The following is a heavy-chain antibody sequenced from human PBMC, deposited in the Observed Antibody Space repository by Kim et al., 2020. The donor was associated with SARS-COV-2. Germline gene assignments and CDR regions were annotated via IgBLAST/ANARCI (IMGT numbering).Heavy chain of an antibody. J-gene: IGHJ6*02. D-gene: IGHD2-15*01. CDR1: GGTFSSYA. V-gene: IGHV1-69*13. Sequence: SVKVSCKASGGTFSSYAISWVRQAPGQGLEWMGGIIPIFGTANYAQKFQGRVTITADESTSTAYMELSSLRSEDTAVYYCARRGVVVVAATTVLDYYYYGMDVWGQGTTGTVSS. CDR2: IIPIFGTA. CDR3: ARRGVVVVAATTVLDYYYYGMDV.